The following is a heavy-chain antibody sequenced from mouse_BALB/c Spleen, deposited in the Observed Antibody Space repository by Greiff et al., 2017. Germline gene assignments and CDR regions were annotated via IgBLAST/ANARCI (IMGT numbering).Heavy chain of an antibody. CDR1: GFTFSSYA. D-gene: IGHD2-3*01. CDR2: ISSGGSYT. CDR3: ARQDGPY. J-gene: IGHJ3*01. V-gene: IGHV5-9-3*01. Sequence: EVQLVESGGGLVKPGGSLKLSCAASGFTFSSYAMSWVRQTPEKRLEWVATISSGGSYTYYPDSVKGRFTISRDNAKNTLYLQMSSLRSEDTAMYYCARQDGPYWGQGTLVTVSA.